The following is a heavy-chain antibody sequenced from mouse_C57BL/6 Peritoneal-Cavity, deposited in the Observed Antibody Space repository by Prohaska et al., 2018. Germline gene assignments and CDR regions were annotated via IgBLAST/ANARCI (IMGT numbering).Heavy chain of an antibody. V-gene: IGHV3-6*01. CDR3: ARVTTVPLTFFDY. CDR2: ISYDGSN. D-gene: IGHD1-1*01. CDR1: GYSITSGYY. J-gene: IGHJ2*01. Sequence: DVQLQESGPGLVKPSQSLSLTCSVTGYSITSGYYWNWIRQFPGNKLEWMGYISYDGSNNYNPSLKNRISITRDTSKNQLFLKLNSVTTEDTATYYCARVTTVPLTFFDYWGQGTTLTVSS.